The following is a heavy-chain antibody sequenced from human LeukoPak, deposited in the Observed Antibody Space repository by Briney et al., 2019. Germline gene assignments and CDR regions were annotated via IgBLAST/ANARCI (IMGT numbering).Heavy chain of an antibody. CDR1: GGSISSGGYS. Sequence: SETLSLTCAVSGGSISSGGYSWSWIRQPPGKGLEWIGYIYYSGSTNYNPSLKSRVTISVDTSKNQFSLKLSSVTAADTAVYYCARGTNYYDSSGYYYKDAFDIWGQGTMVTVSS. J-gene: IGHJ3*02. D-gene: IGHD3-22*01. CDR3: ARGTNYYDSSGYYYKDAFDI. V-gene: IGHV4-61*08. CDR2: IYYSGST.